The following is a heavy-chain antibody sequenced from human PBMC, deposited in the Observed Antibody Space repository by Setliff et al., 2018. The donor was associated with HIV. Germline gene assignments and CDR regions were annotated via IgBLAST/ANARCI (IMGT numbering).Heavy chain of an antibody. CDR2: INTNTGNP. Sequence: GASVKDACKASGYTFTSYAMNWVRPAPGQGLEWMGWINTNTGNPTDDQGFTVRFVCSLDTSVNTAYLQIRSLKTEDSAVYYCARGPPSQVDYWGPGTLVTVSS. CDR3: ARGPPSQVDY. V-gene: IGHV7-4-1*02. CDR1: GYTFTSYA. J-gene: IGHJ4*02.